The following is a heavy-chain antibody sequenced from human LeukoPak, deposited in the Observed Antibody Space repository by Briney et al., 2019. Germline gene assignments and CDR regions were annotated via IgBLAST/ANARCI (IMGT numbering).Heavy chain of an antibody. CDR1: GFNFNSYS. CDR2: ISSGGSSK. V-gene: IGHV3-21*01. J-gene: IGHJ4*02. D-gene: IGHD6-19*01. Sequence: GGSLRLSCAASGFNFNSYSMNWVRQAPGKGLEWVSSISSGGSSKYYADSVKGRFTISRDNAKNSLYLQMNSLRAKDTAVYYCASGGSSSGTFDYWGQGTLVTVSS. CDR3: ASGGSSSGTFDY.